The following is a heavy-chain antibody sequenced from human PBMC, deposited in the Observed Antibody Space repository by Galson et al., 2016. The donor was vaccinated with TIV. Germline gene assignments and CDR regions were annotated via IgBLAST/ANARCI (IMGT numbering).Heavy chain of an antibody. CDR2: INPYGDDT. D-gene: IGHD5-18*01. CDR3: ARGFNYGFDFYYGMDV. J-gene: IGHJ6*02. CDR1: GYPFSAYY. Sequence: SVKVSCKASGYPFSAYYIHWVRQAPGQGLEWMGWINPYGDDTNYEQRFQGRVSMTSDTSINTAYMELSSLRSDDTAIFFCARGFNYGFDFYYGMDVWAKGPRSPSR. V-gene: IGHV1-2*02.